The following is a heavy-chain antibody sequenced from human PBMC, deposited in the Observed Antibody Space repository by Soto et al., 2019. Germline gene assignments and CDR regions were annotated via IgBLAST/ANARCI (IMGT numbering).Heavy chain of an antibody. J-gene: IGHJ5*02. V-gene: IGHV3-74*01. CDR2: IKNDGSIT. CDR3: AKSDGFDP. CDR1: GFTFSSYW. Sequence: GGSLRLSCAASGFTFSSYWMHWVRQAPGKGLVWVSRIKNDGSITSYADSVKGRFTISTDNATNTLYLQMNSLRAEDTAVDYCAKSDGFDPWGQGT.